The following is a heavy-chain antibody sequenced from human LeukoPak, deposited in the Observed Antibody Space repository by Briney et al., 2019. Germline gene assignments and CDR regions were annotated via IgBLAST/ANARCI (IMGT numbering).Heavy chain of an antibody. J-gene: IGHJ6*04. CDR3: ARASAVYYHYYGMDV. V-gene: IGHV1-18*04. Sequence: GASVGVSGKASGYTFTSYGISWLGRSPGQRLEWMGWISAYNGNTNYEQKLQGRVTVTTDTSTSTAYMELRSLRSDDTAVYYCARASAVYYHYYGMDVWGKGTTVTVSS. D-gene: IGHD2-2*01. CDR2: ISAYNGNT. CDR1: GYTFTSYG.